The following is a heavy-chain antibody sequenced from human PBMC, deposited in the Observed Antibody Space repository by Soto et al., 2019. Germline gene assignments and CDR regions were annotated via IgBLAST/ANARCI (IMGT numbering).Heavy chain of an antibody. D-gene: IGHD2-21*01. CDR3: ARRWGGTFDY. CDR2: IYHSGST. J-gene: IGHJ4*02. V-gene: IGHV4-4*02. Sequence: PSETLSLTCTVSGGSISSSNWWSWVRQPPGKGLEWIGEIYHSGSTNYNPSLKSRVTISVDTSKNQFSLKLSSVTAADTAVYYCARRWGGTFDYWGQGTLVTSPQ. CDR1: GGSISSSNW.